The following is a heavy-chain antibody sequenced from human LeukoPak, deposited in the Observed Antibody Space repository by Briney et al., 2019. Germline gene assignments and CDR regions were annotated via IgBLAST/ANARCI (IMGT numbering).Heavy chain of an antibody. CDR2: IYTSGST. J-gene: IGHJ2*01. D-gene: IGHD3-22*01. V-gene: IGHV4-4*07. CDR1: GGSISSYY. CDR3: ARTDYDNKWRVWWYFDL. Sequence: SETLSLTCTVSGGSISSYYWSWIRQPAGKGLQWIGRIYTSGSTNYNPSLKSRVTMSVDTSKNQFSLKLSSVTAADTAVYYCARTDYDNKWRVWWYFDLWGRGTLVTVSS.